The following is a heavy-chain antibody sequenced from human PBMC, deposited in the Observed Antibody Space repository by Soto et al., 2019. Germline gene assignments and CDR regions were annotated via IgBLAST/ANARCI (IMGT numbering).Heavy chain of an antibody. V-gene: IGHV4-59*01. CDR2: IYYSGST. CDR1: GGSITSYY. CDR3: AYSSGWYRPLYFDY. D-gene: IGHD6-19*01. J-gene: IGHJ4*02. Sequence: SETLSLTCTVSGGSITSYYWSWIRRAPGKGLEWIGYIYYSGSTNYNPSLKSRVTISVDTSKNQFSLKLSSVTAADTAVYYCAYSSGWYRPLYFDYWGQGTLVTVSS.